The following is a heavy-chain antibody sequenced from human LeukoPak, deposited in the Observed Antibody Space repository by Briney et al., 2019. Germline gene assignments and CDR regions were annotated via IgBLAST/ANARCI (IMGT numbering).Heavy chain of an antibody. D-gene: IGHD3-9*01. CDR2: ISGSGGST. CDR1: GFTFSSYA. V-gene: IGHV3-23*01. CDR3: AKGGQNYDILTGYYIY. J-gene: IGHJ4*02. Sequence: GGSLRLSCAASGFTFSSYAMSWVRQAPGKGLEWVSAISGSGGSTYYADSVKGRFTISRDNSKNTLYLQMNSLRVEDTAVYYCAKGGQNYDILTGYYIYWGQGTLVTVSS.